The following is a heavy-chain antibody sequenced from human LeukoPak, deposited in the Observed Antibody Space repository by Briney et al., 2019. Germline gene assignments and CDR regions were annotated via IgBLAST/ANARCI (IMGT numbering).Heavy chain of an antibody. Sequence: GGSLRLSCAASGFPFSSYAMNWVRQAPGKGLEWVSTVSGNGDTTYYADSVKGRVTISRDNSKNTLSLQMNSLRAEDTAIYYCAKDFKDGSGSYRYYYFYYGMDVWGQGTMVTVSS. CDR1: GFPFSSYA. J-gene: IGHJ6*02. D-gene: IGHD3-10*01. CDR3: AKDFKDGSGSYRYYYFYYGMDV. CDR2: VSGNGDTT. V-gene: IGHV3-23*01.